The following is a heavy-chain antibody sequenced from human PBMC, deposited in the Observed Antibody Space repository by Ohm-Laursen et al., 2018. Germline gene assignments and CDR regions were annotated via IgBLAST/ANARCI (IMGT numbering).Heavy chain of an antibody. D-gene: IGHD5-24*01. CDR1: GGSISSYY. Sequence: PSQTLSLTCTVSGGSISSYYWSWIRQPPGKGLEWIGYIYYSGSTNYNPSLKSRVTISVDTSKNQFSLKLSSVTAADTAVYYCARGRRDGYNFLPFFDYWGQGTLVTVSS. CDR3: ARGRRDGYNFLPFFDY. CDR2: IYYSGST. J-gene: IGHJ4*02. V-gene: IGHV4-59*01.